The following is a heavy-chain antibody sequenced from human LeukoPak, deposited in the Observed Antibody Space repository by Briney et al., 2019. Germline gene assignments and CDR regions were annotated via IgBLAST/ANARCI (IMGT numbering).Heavy chain of an antibody. CDR3: AKEDLFSMIVVVNPIDY. J-gene: IGHJ4*02. V-gene: IGHV3-23*01. Sequence: GGSLRLSCAASGFTFSSYAMSWVRQAPGKGLEWVSAISGSGGSTYYADSVKGRFTISRDNSKNTLYLQMNSLRAEDTAVYYCAKEDLFSMIVVVNPIDYWGQGTLVTVSS. D-gene: IGHD3-22*01. CDR1: GFTFSSYA. CDR2: ISGSGGST.